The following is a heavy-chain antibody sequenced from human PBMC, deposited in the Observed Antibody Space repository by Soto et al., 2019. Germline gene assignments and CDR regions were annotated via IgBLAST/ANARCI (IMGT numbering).Heavy chain of an antibody. CDR2: ISYDGSNT. Sequence: QVQLVESGGGVVQPGRSLILSCAASGLTFSSYGMHWVRQAPGKGLEWVAFISYDGSNTYYADSVKGRFTISRDNSENTLYLQMNSLRDEDTAVYFCAKDRWITSYYFDYWGQGTLVTVSS. V-gene: IGHV3-30*18. D-gene: IGHD3-16*01. CDR1: GLTFSSYG. J-gene: IGHJ4*02. CDR3: AKDRWITSYYFDY.